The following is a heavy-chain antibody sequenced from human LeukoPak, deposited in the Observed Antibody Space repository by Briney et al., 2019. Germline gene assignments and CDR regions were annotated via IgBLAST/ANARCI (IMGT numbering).Heavy chain of an antibody. J-gene: IGHJ4*02. Sequence: GGSLRLSCAASGFTFSTYVMSWVRQAPGKGLEGVSGISGSGDNTYYADSVKGRFTISRDNSKNTLYLQMNSLRAEDTAVYYCAKGSGYDTDFDYWGQGTLVSVSS. CDR3: AKGSGYDTDFDY. CDR2: ISGSGDNT. D-gene: IGHD5-12*01. CDR1: GFTFSTYV. V-gene: IGHV3-23*01.